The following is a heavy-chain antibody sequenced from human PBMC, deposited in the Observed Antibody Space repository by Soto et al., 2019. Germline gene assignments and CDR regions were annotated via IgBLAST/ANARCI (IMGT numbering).Heavy chain of an antibody. CDR3: TKGAYEFDY. Sequence: EVQLVESGGGLVQPGGSLRLSCTASGFTFSSYWMHWVRQVPGKGLVWVSRINSDGGGTNYADSVKGRFTISRDNAKNTVYLQMDSVRAEDTAVFYCTKGAYEFDYWGQGTLVTVSS. V-gene: IGHV3-74*01. D-gene: IGHD3-22*01. CDR2: INSDGGGT. CDR1: GFTFSSYW. J-gene: IGHJ4*02.